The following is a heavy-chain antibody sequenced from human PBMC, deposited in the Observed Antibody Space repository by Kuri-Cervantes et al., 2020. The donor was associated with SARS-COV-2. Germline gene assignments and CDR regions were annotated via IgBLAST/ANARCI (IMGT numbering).Heavy chain of an antibody. V-gene: IGHV3-11*06. Sequence: GGSLRLSCAASGFTVSSNYMSWVRQAPGKGLEWVSYISSSSSYTNYADSVKGRFTISRDNAKNSLYLQMNSLRAEDTAVYYCAGWTYCGGDCYPGYYFDYWGQGTLVTVSS. CDR2: ISSSSSYT. D-gene: IGHD2-21*01. CDR1: GFTVSSNY. J-gene: IGHJ4*02. CDR3: AGWTYCGGDCYPGYYFDY.